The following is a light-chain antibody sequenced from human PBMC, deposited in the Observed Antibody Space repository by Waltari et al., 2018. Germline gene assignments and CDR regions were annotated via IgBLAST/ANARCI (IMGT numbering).Light chain of an antibody. CDR1: SSTVGGYTL. Sequence: QSALTQPASVSGSPGQSITISCTGTSSTVGGYTLVSWYQQPPGNAPQLIIYDVNKRPSGISHRFSGSKSGNTASLTISGLQADDESDYYCCSYAGDSTLIFGGGTKLTVL. CDR3: CSYAGDSTLI. J-gene: IGLJ2*01. V-gene: IGLV2-23*02. CDR2: DVN.